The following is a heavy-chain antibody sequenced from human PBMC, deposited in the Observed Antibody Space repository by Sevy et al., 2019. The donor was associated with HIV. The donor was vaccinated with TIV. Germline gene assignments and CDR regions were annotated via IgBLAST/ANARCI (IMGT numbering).Heavy chain of an antibody. CDR2: IWHDGSSK. Sequence: GESRKISCAASGFTFSNYGMSWVRQAPGKGLEWVAIIWHDGSSKHYADSVKGRFTISRENSKNALYLQMNNLRAEDTAVYYCARDGSVVSPYYYYAMDVWGQGTTVTVSS. V-gene: IGHV3-33*07. D-gene: IGHD2-21*01. CDR3: ARDGSVVSPYYYYAMDV. CDR1: GFTFSNYG. J-gene: IGHJ6*02.